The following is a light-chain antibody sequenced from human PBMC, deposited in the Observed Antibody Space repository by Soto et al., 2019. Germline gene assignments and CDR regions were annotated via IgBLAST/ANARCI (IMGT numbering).Light chain of an antibody. J-gene: IGLJ1*01. CDR1: SSDVGGYNY. V-gene: IGLV2-14*01. Sequence: QSVLTQPASVSGSPGQSITISCTGTSSDVGGYNYVSWYQQHPGKAPKLMIYDVSNRPSGVSNRFSGSKSGNTASLTISGLQAEDEAYYYCSSYTSSSTFFGTGTKVTVL. CDR2: DVS. CDR3: SSYTSSSTF.